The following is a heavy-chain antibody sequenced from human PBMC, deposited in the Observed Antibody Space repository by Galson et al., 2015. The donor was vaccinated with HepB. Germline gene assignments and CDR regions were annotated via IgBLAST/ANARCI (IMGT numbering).Heavy chain of an antibody. D-gene: IGHD5-12*01. CDR2: IYSGGST. CDR1: GFTVSSNY. CDR3: ARIGSGYDYVPKAFDI. J-gene: IGHJ3*02. V-gene: IGHV3-53*01. Sequence: SLRLSCAASGFTVSSNYMSWVRQAPGKGLEWVSVIYSGGSTYYAGSVKGRFTISRDNSKNTLYLQMNSLRAEDTAVYYCARIGSGYDYVPKAFDIWGQGTMVTVSS.